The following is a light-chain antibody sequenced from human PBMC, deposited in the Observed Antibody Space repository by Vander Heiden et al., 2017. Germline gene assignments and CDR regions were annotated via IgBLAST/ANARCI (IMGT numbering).Light chain of an antibody. J-gene: IGKJ5*01. CDR2: DAS. CDR3: QQYVSAPQGVIT. Sequence: EIVLTQSPATLPLSPGERATLSCGASQSVSSSYLAWYQQKPGLAPRLLIYDASSRATGIPDRFSGSGSGTEFTLTISRLEPEEFAVYYCQQYVSAPQGVITFGQGTRLEIK. V-gene: IGKV3D-20*01. CDR1: QSVSSSY.